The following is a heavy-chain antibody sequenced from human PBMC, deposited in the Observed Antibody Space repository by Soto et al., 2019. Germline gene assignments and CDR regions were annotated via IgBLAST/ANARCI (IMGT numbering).Heavy chain of an antibody. CDR3: ASFYSGTELQGAFDI. CDR2: IIPIFGTA. J-gene: IGHJ3*02. D-gene: IGHD1-26*01. CDR1: GGTFSSYA. Sequence: GASVKVSCKASGGTFSSYAISWVRQAPGQGLEWMGGIIPIFGTANYAQKFQGRVTITADESTSTAYMELSSLRSEDTAVYYCASFYSGTELQGAFDIWGQGTMVTVSS. V-gene: IGHV1-69*13.